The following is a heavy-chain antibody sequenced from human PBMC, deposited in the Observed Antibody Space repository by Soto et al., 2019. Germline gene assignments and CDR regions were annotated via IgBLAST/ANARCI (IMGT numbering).Heavy chain of an antibody. V-gene: IGHV3-23*01. Sequence: PGGSLRLSCAASGLTFSSYAMSWVRQAPGKGLEWVSAISGSGGSTYYADSVKGRFTISRDNSKNTLYLQMNSLRAEDTAVYYCAKAYYYDSSGKKRDAFDIWGQGTMVTVSS. CDR1: GLTFSSYA. J-gene: IGHJ3*02. CDR2: ISGSGGST. D-gene: IGHD3-22*01. CDR3: AKAYYYDSSGKKRDAFDI.